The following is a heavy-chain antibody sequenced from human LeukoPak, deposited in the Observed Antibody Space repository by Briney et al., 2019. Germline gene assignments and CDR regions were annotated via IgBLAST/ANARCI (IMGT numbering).Heavy chain of an antibody. CDR3: ARGVVVTATPWYFDY. J-gene: IGHJ4*02. V-gene: IGHV1-46*01. Sequence: ASVKASCKASGYTFSTYYIHWVRQAPGQGLEWVGVINPSGGTTTYAQKFQGRVTITADESTSTAYMELSSLRSGDTAVYYCARGVVVTATPWYFDYWGQGTLVTVSS. CDR2: INPSGGTT. CDR1: GYTFSTYY. D-gene: IGHD2-21*02.